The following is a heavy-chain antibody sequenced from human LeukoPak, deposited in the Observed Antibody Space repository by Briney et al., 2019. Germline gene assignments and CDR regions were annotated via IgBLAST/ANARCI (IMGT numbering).Heavy chain of an antibody. J-gene: IGHJ4*02. D-gene: IGHD2-2*01. Sequence: SQTLSLTCTVSGGSISSGGYYWSWIRQHPGKGLGWIGYIYYSGSTYYNPSLKSRVTISVDTSKNQFSLKLSSVTAADTAVYYCARGVDIVVVPAAQYYFDYWGQGTLVTVSS. V-gene: IGHV4-31*03. CDR3: ARGVDIVVVPAAQYYFDY. CDR2: IYYSGST. CDR1: GGSISSGGYY.